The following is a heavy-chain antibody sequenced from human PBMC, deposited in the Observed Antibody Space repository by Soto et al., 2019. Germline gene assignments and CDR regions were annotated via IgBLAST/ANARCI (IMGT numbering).Heavy chain of an antibody. CDR2: IIPILGIA. V-gene: IGHV1-69*02. CDR1: GGTFSDYT. J-gene: IGHJ4*02. CDR3: ATDRAVGELDY. D-gene: IGHD3-16*01. Sequence: QVQLVQSGAEVKKPGSSVKVSCKTSGGTFSDYTISWVRQAPGQGLEWMGRIIPILGIANYAQKFQGRVTITADKSTNTAYRDLSSLRSEDTAVYYCATDRAVGELDYWGQGTLVTVSS.